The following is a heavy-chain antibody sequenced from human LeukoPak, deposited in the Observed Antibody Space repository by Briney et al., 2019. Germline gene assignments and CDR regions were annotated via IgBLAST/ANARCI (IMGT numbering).Heavy chain of an antibody. D-gene: IGHD4-23*01. CDR2: ISSGSSYI. J-gene: IGHJ6*02. Sequence: GGSLRLSCAASGFIFSSYEMNWVRQAPGKGLEWVSSISSGSSYIYYADSVKGRFTVSRDNAKNSLYLQMNSLRAEDTAVYYCARDPDGGNSGAHYYYGMDVWGQGTTVTVSS. V-gene: IGHV3-21*01. CDR3: ARDPDGGNSGAHYYYGMDV. CDR1: GFIFSSYE.